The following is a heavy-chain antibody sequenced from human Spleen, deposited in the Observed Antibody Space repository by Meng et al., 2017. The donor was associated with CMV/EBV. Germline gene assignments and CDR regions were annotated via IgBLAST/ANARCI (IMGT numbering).Heavy chain of an antibody. CDR2: IIPILGIP. CDR3: ARDAGVGYCSSTSPCDAFDI. D-gene: IGHD2-2*01. CDR1: GGTFSSYT. V-gene: IGHV1-69*04. J-gene: IGHJ3*02. Sequence: SVKVSCKASGGTFSSYTINWVRQAPGQGLEWMGRIIPILGIPKYAQKFQGRVTITADRSTSTLYMTLSSLTSEDTAVYYCARDAGVGYCSSTSPCDAFDIWGQGTTVTVSS.